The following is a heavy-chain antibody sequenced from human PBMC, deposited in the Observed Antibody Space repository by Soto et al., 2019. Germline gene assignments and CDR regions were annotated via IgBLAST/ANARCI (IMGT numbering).Heavy chain of an antibody. CDR3: ARRQISPPTRGAASARGGMDV. CDR1: GFNFNNYG. J-gene: IGHJ6*02. V-gene: IGHV3-33*01. D-gene: IGHD6-13*01. Sequence: QVQLVESGGGVVQPGRSLRLSCAASGFNFNNYGMHWVRQAPGKGLEWVAVIWNDGNGYYYANSVKGRFTISRDNSKNTLYLQMSSQRAEDTAVYYCARRQISPPTRGAASARGGMDVWGHGNTGTVSS. CDR2: IWNDGNGY.